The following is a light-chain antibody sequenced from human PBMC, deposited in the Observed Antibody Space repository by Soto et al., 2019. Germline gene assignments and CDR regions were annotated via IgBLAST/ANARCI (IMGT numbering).Light chain of an antibody. J-gene: IGKJ1*01. V-gene: IGKV3-20*01. Sequence: EIVLTQSPSTLSLSPGERATLSCRASQSVGSSYLAWYQQKPGQAPRLLMYDVSTRATGIPDRFSGSGSGTDWTLTISRLEPEDFAVYYCQRYGTSPPWTFGQGTKVEIK. CDR1: QSVGSSY. CDR3: QRYGTSPPWT. CDR2: DVS.